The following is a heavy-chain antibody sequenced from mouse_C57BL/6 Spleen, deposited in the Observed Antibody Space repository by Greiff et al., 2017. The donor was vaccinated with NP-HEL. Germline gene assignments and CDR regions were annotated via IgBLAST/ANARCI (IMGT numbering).Heavy chain of an antibody. D-gene: IGHD1-1*01. Sequence: QVQLQQPGAELVRPGSSVKLSCKASGYTFTSYWMDWVKQRPGQGLEWIGNIYPSDSETHYNLKFKDKATLTVDKSSSTAYMQLSSLTSEDSAVYYCARSSSVPFDYWGQGTTLTVSS. CDR3: ARSSSVPFDY. V-gene: IGHV1-61*01. CDR1: GYTFTSYW. CDR2: IYPSDSET. J-gene: IGHJ2*01.